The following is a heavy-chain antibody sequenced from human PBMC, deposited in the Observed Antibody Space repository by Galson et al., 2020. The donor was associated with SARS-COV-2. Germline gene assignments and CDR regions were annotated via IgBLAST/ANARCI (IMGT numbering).Heavy chain of an antibody. J-gene: IGHJ5*02. Sequence: ASVKVSCKVSGYTLTELSMHWVRQAPGKGLEWMGGFDPEDGETIYAQKFQGRVTMTEDTSTDTAYMELSSLRSEDTAVYYCATGPPYCCSTGCSNWFDPWGKGTLVTVS. D-gene: IGHD2-2*01. CDR1: GYTLTELS. CDR2: FDPEDGET. CDR3: ATGPPYCCSTGCSNWFDP. V-gene: IGHV1-24*01.